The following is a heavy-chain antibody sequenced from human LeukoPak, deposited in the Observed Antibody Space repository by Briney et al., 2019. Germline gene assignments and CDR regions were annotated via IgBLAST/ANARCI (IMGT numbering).Heavy chain of an antibody. CDR2: INHSGST. CDR1: GGSFSGYY. Sequence: SETLSLTCAVYGGSFSGYYWSWIRQPPGKGLEWIREINHSGSTNYNPSLKSRVTISVDTSKNQFSLKLSPVTAADTAVYYCASPRGYSYGWGYYFDYWGQGTLVTVSS. V-gene: IGHV4-34*01. J-gene: IGHJ4*02. CDR3: ASPRGYSYGWGYYFDY. D-gene: IGHD5-18*01.